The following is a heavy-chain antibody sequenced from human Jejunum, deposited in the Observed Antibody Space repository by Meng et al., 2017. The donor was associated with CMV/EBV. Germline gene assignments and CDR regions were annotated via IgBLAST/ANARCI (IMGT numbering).Heavy chain of an antibody. CDR1: GDYA. J-gene: IGHJ6*02. D-gene: IGHD3-16*01. CDR3: TRDPFSYYHYYYGVDV. Sequence: GDYAMSWVREAAGKGREWVGFITSTAYGGTTEYAASVKGRFTISRDDSKRIAYLQMNSLKTEDTGVYYCTRDPFSYYHYYYGVDVWGQGTTVTVSS. V-gene: IGHV3-49*04. CDR2: ITSTAYGGTT.